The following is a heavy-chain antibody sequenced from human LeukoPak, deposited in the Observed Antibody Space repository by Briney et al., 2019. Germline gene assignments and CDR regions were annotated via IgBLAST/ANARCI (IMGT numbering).Heavy chain of an antibody. V-gene: IGHV3-48*03. CDR1: GFTFSSYE. D-gene: IGHD3-3*01. Sequence: GGSLRLSCAASGFTFSSYEMNWVRQAPGKGLEWVSYISSSGSTIYYADSVKGRFTISRDNAKNSLYLQMNSLRAEDTAVYYCARAGYYDFWSGYPTQYNWFDPWGQGTLVTVSP. CDR2: ISSSGSTI. J-gene: IGHJ5*02. CDR3: ARAGYYDFWSGYPTQYNWFDP.